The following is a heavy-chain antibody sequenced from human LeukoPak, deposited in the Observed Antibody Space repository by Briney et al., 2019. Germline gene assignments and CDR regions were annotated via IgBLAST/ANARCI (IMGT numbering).Heavy chain of an antibody. CDR3: ARDGEAVAGTRLPNYWYFDL. V-gene: IGHV1-2*02. J-gene: IGHJ2*01. D-gene: IGHD6-19*01. CDR1: GYTFTGYY. Sequence: ASVKVSCKASGYTFTGYYMHWVRQAPGQGLEWRGWINPNSGGTNYAQNFQGRVTMTRDTSISTAYMELSRLKSDDTAVYYCARDGEAVAGTRLPNYWYFDLWGRGTLVTVSS. CDR2: INPNSGGT.